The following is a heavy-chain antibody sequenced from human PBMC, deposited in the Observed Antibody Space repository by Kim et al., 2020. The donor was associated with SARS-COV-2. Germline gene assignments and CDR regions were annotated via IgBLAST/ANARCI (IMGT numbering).Heavy chain of an antibody. CDR1: GFTFDDYA. CDR3: AKDQGYCSSTSCYIFDY. CDR2: ISWNSGSI. V-gene: IGHV3-9*01. J-gene: IGHJ4*01. D-gene: IGHD2-2*01. Sequence: GGSLRLSCAASGFTFDDYAMHWVRQAPGKGLEWVSGISWNSGSIGYADSVKGRFTISRDNAKNSLYLQMNSLRAEDTALYYCAKDQGYCSSTSCYIFDY.